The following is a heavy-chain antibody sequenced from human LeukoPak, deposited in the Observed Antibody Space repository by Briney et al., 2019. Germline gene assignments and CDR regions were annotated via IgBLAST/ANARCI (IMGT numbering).Heavy chain of an antibody. Sequence: TGGSLRLSCAASGFTFSSYTMHWVRQAPGKGLEWVAIISYDGSNKYYADSVKGRFTISRDNSKNTLYLQMNSLRAEDTAVYYCARQQLVRSYYYGMDVWGQGTTVTVSS. J-gene: IGHJ6*02. CDR2: ISYDGSNK. CDR1: GFTFSSYT. D-gene: IGHD6-13*01. CDR3: ARQQLVRSYYYGMDV. V-gene: IGHV3-30-3*01.